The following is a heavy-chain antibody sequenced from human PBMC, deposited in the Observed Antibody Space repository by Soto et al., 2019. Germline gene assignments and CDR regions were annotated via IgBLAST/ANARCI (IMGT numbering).Heavy chain of an antibody. CDR3: ARVWFGELLQFFDY. J-gene: IGHJ4*02. CDR2: IYYSGST. D-gene: IGHD3-10*01. Sequence: QVQLQESGPGLVKPSQTLSLTCTVSGGSISRGGYYWSWIPQHPGKGLEWIGYIYYSGSTYYNPSLKSRVTISVDTSKNQFSLKLSSVTAADTAVYYCARVWFGELLQFFDYWGQGTLVTVSS. V-gene: IGHV4-31*03. CDR1: GGSISRGGYY.